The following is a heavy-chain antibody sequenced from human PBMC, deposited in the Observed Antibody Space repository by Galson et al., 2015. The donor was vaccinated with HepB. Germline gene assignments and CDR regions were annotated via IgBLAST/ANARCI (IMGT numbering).Heavy chain of an antibody. V-gene: IGHV6-1*01. CDR2: TSYRSNWYN. Sequence: CAISGDSVSSNSATWNWIRQSPSRGLEWLGRTSYRSNWYNDYAVSVKSRITINPDTSKNQFSLQLNSVTPEDTAVYYCARVLAVAGWFDPWGQGTLVTVSS. D-gene: IGHD6-19*01. CDR1: GDSVSSNSAT. J-gene: IGHJ5*02. CDR3: ARVLAVAGWFDP.